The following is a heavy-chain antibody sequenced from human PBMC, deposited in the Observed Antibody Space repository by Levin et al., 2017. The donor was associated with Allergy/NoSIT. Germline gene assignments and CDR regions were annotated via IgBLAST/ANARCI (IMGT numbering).Heavy chain of an antibody. CDR2: ISAYNGDT. CDR3: ARGKAGCAFDI. J-gene: IGHJ3*02. CDR1: GYSFTSYG. V-gene: IGHV1-18*01. Sequence: ASVKVSCKTSGYSFTSYGISWVRQAPGQGLEWMGWISAYNGDTNYAQKVQGRVTMTTDTSTSTAYMDLRSLRSDDTAIYYCARGKAGCAFDIWGQGTMVAVSS.